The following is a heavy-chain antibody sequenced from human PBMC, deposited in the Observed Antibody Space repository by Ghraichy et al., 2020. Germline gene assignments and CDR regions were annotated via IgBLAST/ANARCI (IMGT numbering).Heavy chain of an antibody. D-gene: IGHD3-3*01. CDR3: AKAMNSYYDFWSGYPDYGMDV. CDR1: GFTFSSYA. CDR2: ISGSGGST. J-gene: IGHJ6*02. Sequence: GESLNISCAASGFTFSSYAMSWVRQAPGKGLEWVSAISGSGGSTYYADSVKGRFTISRDNSKNTLYLQMNSLRAEDTAVYYCAKAMNSYYDFWSGYPDYGMDVWGQGTTVTVSS. V-gene: IGHV3-23*01.